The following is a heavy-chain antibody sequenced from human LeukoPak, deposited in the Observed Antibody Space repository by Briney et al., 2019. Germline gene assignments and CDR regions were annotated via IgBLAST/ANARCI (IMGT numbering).Heavy chain of an antibody. D-gene: IGHD5-12*01. V-gene: IGHV3-9*01. J-gene: IGHJ4*02. Sequence: GGSLRLSCAASGFTFDDYAMHWVRQAPGKGLEWVSGISWNSGSIGYADSVKGRFTISRDNAKNSLYLQMNSLRAEDTALYYCAKVDGYDYGSADYWGQGTLVTVSS. CDR1: GFTFDDYA. CDR3: AKVDGYDYGSADY. CDR2: ISWNSGSI.